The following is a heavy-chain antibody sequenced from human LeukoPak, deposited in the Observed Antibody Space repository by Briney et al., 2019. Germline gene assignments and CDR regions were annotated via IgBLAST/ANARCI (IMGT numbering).Heavy chain of an antibody. CDR1: GGSISSGGYY. D-gene: IGHD2-21*02. CDR3: ARGGGHIVVVTAIPDAFDI. Sequence: SETLSLTCTVSGGSISSGGYYWSWIRQHPGKGLEWIGYIYYSGSTYYNPSLKSRVTISVDTSKNQFSLKLSSVTAADTAVYYCARGGGHIVVVTAIPDAFDIWGQGTMVTVSS. J-gene: IGHJ3*02. V-gene: IGHV4-31*03. CDR2: IYYSGST.